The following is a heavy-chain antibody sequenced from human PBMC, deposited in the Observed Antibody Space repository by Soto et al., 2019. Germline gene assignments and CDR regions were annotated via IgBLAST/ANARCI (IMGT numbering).Heavy chain of an antibody. J-gene: IGHJ5*02. CDR1: GYSFTSYW. D-gene: IGHD3-22*01. CDR2: IYPGDSDT. CDR3: ARQNYYDSSGYYRGSNWFDP. V-gene: IGHV5-51*01. Sequence: GESLKISCKGSGYSFTSYWIGWVRQMPGKGLEWMGIIYPGDSDTRYSPSFQGQVTISADKSISTAYPQWSSLKASDTAMYYCARQNYYDSSGYYRGSNWFDPWGQGTLVTVSS.